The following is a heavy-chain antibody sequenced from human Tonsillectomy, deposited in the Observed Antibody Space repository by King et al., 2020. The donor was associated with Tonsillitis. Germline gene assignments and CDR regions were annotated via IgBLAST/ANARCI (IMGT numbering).Heavy chain of an antibody. CDR2: IIPIFGTS. J-gene: IGHJ3*01. CDR3: ARVATPGPECGGDCYSWAFDV. D-gene: IGHD2-21*02. Sequence: VQLVESGAEVKKPGSSVKVSCKASGGTFSTYAINWVRQAPGQGLEWMGGIIPIFGTSDYAQKIQGRVTITADESTSTAYMELRSLRSEDTAVYFCARVATPGPECGGDCYSWAFDVWGQGTMVTVSS. V-gene: IGHV1-69*01. CDR1: GGTFSTYA.